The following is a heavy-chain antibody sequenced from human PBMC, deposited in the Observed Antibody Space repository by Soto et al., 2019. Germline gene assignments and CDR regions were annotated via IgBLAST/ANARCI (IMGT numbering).Heavy chain of an antibody. CDR1: GFTFSKHG. CDR2: IVADGRSQ. Sequence: QVQLVESGGGVVQPGTSLRLSCAASGFTFSKHGMHWVRQAPGKGLEWMAVIVADGRSQHYADSVKGRFTISRDNSKNTLFLQMTSPRAEDTAVYYSARDEDYVDNGLDYWGQGTLVTVSS. J-gene: IGHJ4*02. V-gene: IGHV3-33*01. CDR3: ARDEDYVDNGLDY. D-gene: IGHD4-17*01.